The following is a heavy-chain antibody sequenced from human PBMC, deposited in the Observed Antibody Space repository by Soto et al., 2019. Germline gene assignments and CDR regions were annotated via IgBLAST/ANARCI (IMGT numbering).Heavy chain of an antibody. D-gene: IGHD3-3*01. J-gene: IGHJ6*02. CDR3: ARDIGFLEWLFDYYYYYGMDV. V-gene: IGHV3-30-3*01. Sequence: GGSLRLSCAASGFTFSSYAMHWVRQAPCKGLEWVAVISYDGSNKYYADSVKGRFTISRDNSKNTLYLQMNSLRAEDTAVYYCARDIGFLEWLFDYYYYYGMDVWGQGPTVTVSS. CDR1: GFTFSSYA. CDR2: ISYDGSNK.